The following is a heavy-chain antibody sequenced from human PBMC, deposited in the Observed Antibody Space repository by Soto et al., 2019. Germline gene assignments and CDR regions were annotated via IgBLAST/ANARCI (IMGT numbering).Heavy chain of an antibody. D-gene: IGHD6-19*01. CDR3: ARGRLAVAGDNWFDP. J-gene: IGHJ5*02. CDR1: GDSVSSNSAA. Sequence: PSQTLSLTCAISGDSVSSNSAAWTWIRQSPSRDLEWLGRTYYRSKWYNDYAVSVKSRITINPDTSKKQFSLQLNSVTPEDTAVYYCARGRLAVAGDNWFDPWGQGTLVTVSS. V-gene: IGHV6-1*01. CDR2: TYYRSKWYN.